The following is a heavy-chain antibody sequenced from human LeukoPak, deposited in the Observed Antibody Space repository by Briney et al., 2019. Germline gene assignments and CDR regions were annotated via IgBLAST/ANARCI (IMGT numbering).Heavy chain of an antibody. D-gene: IGHD3-22*01. CDR2: ISTSGGST. CDR1: GFSFSSFA. V-gene: IGHV3-23*01. CDR3: AKSRGAINDVFDI. J-gene: IGHJ3*02. Sequence: PGGSLRLSCAAAGFSFSSFAMSRVRQAQGEGQEWVSGISTSGGSTYYADSVKGRFTISRDNSKNTLYVQMSSLRAEDTAEYYCAKSRGAINDVFDIWGQGTMVTVSA.